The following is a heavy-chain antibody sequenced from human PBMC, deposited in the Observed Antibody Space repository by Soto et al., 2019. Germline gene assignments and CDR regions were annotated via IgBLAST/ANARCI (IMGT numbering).Heavy chain of an antibody. D-gene: IGHD7-27*01. CDR3: ARWGNYKKLDC. V-gene: IGHV3-33*01. J-gene: IGHJ4*02. Sequence: GGSLRLSCAASGFTFSSHGMHWVRQAPGKGLEWVAAIWYDGSEKYYADSAKGRFTISRDNSKNTLYLQMSGLRAEDTAVYYCARWGNYKKLDCWGQGTPVTVSS. CDR2: IWYDGSEK. CDR1: GFTFSSHG.